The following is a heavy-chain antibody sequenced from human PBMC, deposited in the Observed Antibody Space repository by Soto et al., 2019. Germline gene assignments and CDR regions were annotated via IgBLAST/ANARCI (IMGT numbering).Heavy chain of an antibody. D-gene: IGHD2-15*01. J-gene: IGHJ4*02. CDR2: IDGSGRNT. Sequence: GGSLRLSXAASGFTFRSYAMSWVRQAPGKGLEWVSSIDGSGRNTYYADSVKGRFTISRDNLKNTVSVQMNGLRVEDTALYFCAKDAGSVCSGGSCYFQPPDSWGQGNLVTVSS. CDR3: AKDAGSVCSGGSCYFQPPDS. CDR1: GFTFRSYA. V-gene: IGHV3-23*01.